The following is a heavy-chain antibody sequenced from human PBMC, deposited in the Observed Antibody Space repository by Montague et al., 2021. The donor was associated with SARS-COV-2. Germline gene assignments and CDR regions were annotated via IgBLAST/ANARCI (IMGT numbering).Heavy chain of an antibody. CDR2: IYYSGNP. V-gene: IGHV4-59*01. CDR3: ARGKGRSPDAFDI. J-gene: IGHJ3*02. Sequence: SETLSLTCTVSGGSISTYYWSWIRQSPGKGLEWIGYIYYSGNPNYNPSLTSRLSMSVDTSKNQFSLELSSVTAADTAVFFCARGKGRSPDAFDIWGQGITVTVSS. D-gene: IGHD2-15*01. CDR1: GGSISTYY.